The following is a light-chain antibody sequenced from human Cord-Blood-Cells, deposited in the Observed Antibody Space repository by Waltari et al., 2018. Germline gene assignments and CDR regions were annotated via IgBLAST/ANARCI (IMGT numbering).Light chain of an antibody. CDR2: LNSDGSH. CDR1: SAHSSYA. Sequence: QLVLTQSPSASASLGASVKPTCTLSSAHSSYAIAWPQQQPEKGPRYLIKLNSDGSHSKGDGIPDRFSGSSSGAERYLTISSLQSEDEADYYCQTWGTGTHVFGTGTKVTVL. CDR3: QTWGTGTHV. J-gene: IGLJ1*01. V-gene: IGLV4-69*01.